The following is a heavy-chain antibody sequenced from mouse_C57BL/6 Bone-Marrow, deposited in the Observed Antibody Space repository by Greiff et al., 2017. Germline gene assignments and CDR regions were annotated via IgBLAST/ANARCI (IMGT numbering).Heavy chain of an antibody. V-gene: IGHV1-53*01. J-gene: IGHJ4*01. Sequence: VKVVESGTELVKPGASVKLSCKASGYTFTSYWMHWVKQRPGQGLEWIGNINPSNGGTNYNEKFKSKATLTVDKSSSTAYMQRSSLTSEDSAVYYCARSRGLHMDYWGQGTSVTVSS. D-gene: IGHD6-1*01. CDR1: GYTFTSYW. CDR3: ARSRGLHMDY. CDR2: INPSNGGT.